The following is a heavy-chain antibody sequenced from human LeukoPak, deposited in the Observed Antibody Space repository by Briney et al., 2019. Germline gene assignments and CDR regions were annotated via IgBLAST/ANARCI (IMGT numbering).Heavy chain of an antibody. CDR3: ARGDDSGYYDYFDY. CDR2: IKQDGSEK. V-gene: IGHV3-7*01. CDR1: GFTFSSYA. D-gene: IGHD3-22*01. Sequence: PGGSLRLSCAASGFTFSSYAMSWVRQAPGEGLEWVANIKQDGSEKYYVDSVKGRFTISRDNAKNSLYLQMNSLRAEDTAVYYCARGDDSGYYDYFDYWGQGALVTVSS. J-gene: IGHJ4*02.